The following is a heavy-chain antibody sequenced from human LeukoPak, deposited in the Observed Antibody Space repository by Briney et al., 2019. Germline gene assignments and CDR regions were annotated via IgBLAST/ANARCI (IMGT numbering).Heavy chain of an antibody. CDR3: ARVPFGSGNAFDI. D-gene: IGHD3-10*01. Sequence: SETLSLTCTVSGGSISTYYWSWIRQSPGKGLECIAYIFYTGSTYFNPSLKSRVTISVDPSKNQFSLRLSSVTAADTAVYYCARVPFGSGNAFDIWGQGTMVTVSS. CDR1: GGSISTYY. CDR2: IFYTGST. J-gene: IGHJ3*02. V-gene: IGHV4-59*01.